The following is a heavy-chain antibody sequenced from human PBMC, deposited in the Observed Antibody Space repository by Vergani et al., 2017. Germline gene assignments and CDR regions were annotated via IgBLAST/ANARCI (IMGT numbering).Heavy chain of an antibody. D-gene: IGHD1-26*01. J-gene: IGHJ6*02. CDR2: ISGSGGST. V-gene: IGHV3-23*01. CDR3: AKVGARGTYPGYYGFDV. CDR1: GFTFNHYA. Sequence: EVQLLESGGDLVQPGGSLRLSCAASGFTFNHYAMNWVRQAPGKGLEWVSGISGSGGSTYYAGSVKGRFTISRDSSKNTLYLQMNSLSAGDTAVYFCAKVGARGTYPGYYGFDVWGRGTTVTVAS.